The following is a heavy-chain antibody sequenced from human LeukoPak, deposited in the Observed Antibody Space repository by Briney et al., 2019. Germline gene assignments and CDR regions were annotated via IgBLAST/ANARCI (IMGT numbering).Heavy chain of an antibody. Sequence: SETLSLTCAVSGHSISSGYYWGWIRQPPGKGPEWLGSIYHSGSTYYNPSLKSRVTISVDTSKNQFSLKLSSVTAADTAVYYCARDEEGFGELLGYFDYWGQGTLVTVSS. CDR1: GHSISSGYY. J-gene: IGHJ4*02. V-gene: IGHV4-38-2*02. CDR3: ARDEEGFGELLGYFDY. CDR2: IYHSGST. D-gene: IGHD3-10*01.